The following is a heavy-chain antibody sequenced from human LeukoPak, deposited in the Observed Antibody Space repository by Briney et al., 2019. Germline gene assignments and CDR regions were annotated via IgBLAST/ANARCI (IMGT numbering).Heavy chain of an antibody. V-gene: IGHV3-53*01. D-gene: IGHD6-13*01. CDR1: GFTFSSYW. CDR2: IYSGGST. CDR3: AIIVAAAGPYNWFDP. J-gene: IGHJ5*02. Sequence: GGSLRLSCAASGFTFSSYWMTWVRQAPGKGLEWVSVIYSGGSTYYADSVKGRFTISRDNSKNTLYLQMNSLGAEDTAVYYCAIIVAAAGPYNWFDPWGQGTLVTVSS.